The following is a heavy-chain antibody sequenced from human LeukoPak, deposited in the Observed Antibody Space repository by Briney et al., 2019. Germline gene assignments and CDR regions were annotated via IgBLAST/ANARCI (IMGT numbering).Heavy chain of an antibody. V-gene: IGHV3-7*01. Sequence: GGSLRLSCAASGFTFSYYWMTWVRQAPGKGLEWVANIKEDGSEKFYVDSARGRFTISRDNAKNSLYLEMNSLRAEDTAIYYCATRRGDYWGQGTLVTVSS. J-gene: IGHJ4*02. CDR3: ATRRGDY. D-gene: IGHD3-10*01. CDR2: IKEDGSEK. CDR1: GFTFSYYW.